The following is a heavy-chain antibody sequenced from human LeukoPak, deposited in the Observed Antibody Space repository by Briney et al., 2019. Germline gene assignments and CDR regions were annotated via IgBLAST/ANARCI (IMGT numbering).Heavy chain of an antibody. D-gene: IGHD3-10*01. CDR1: GFTFSSYA. V-gene: IGHV3-64*01. Sequence: GGSLRLSCAASGFTFSSYAMHWVRQAPGKGLEYVSAISSNGGSTYYANSVKGRFTISRDNSKNTLYLQMGSLRAEDMAVSYCARVVEQGWFGHPFDYWGQGTLVTVSS. J-gene: IGHJ4*02. CDR2: ISSNGGST. CDR3: ARVVEQGWFGHPFDY.